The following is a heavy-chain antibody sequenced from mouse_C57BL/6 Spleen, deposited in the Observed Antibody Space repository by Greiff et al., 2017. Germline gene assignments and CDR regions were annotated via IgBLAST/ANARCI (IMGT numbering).Heavy chain of an antibody. J-gene: IGHJ1*03. CDR2: IRSKSNNYAT. D-gene: IGHD2-4*01. Sequence: EVQLVESGGGLVQPKGSLKLSCAASGFSFNTYAMNWVRQAPGKGLEWVARIRSKSNNYATYYADSVKDRFTISRDDSESMLYLQMNNLKTEDTAMYYCVRQYYDYDVAWYFDVWGTGTTVTVSS. CDR3: VRQYYDYDVAWYFDV. V-gene: IGHV10-1*01. CDR1: GFSFNTYA.